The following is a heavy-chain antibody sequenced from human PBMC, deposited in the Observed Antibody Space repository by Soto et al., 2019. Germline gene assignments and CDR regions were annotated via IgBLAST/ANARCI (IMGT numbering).Heavy chain of an antibody. CDR2: IKSKTGGGTT. Sequence: EVQLVESGGGLVKPGGSLRLSCAASGFTFSNAWMNWVRQAPGKGLEWVGRIKSKTGGGTTDYAAPVKGRFTISRDDSKNTLYLQMNSLKTEDTAVYYCTTDLPEVGSGSYWGINYYYYYGMDVWGQGTTVTVSS. J-gene: IGHJ6*02. CDR3: TTDLPEVGSGSYWGINYYYYYGMDV. V-gene: IGHV3-15*07. CDR1: GFTFSNAW. D-gene: IGHD3-10*01.